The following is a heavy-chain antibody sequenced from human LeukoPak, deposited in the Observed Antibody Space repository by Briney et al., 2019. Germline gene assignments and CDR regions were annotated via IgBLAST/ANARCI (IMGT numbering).Heavy chain of an antibody. Sequence: SGESLRLSCAASGFTFSSYAMSWVRQAPGKGLEWVSGINTSGGSTAYADSVKGRFTISRDNPRNTLYMQMNSLRAEDTALYYCAIMHPYYDGNGYWVQWGQGTLVTVSS. D-gene: IGHD3-22*01. CDR1: GFTFSSYA. CDR3: AIMHPYYDGNGYWVQ. V-gene: IGHV3-23*01. CDR2: INTSGGST. J-gene: IGHJ4*02.